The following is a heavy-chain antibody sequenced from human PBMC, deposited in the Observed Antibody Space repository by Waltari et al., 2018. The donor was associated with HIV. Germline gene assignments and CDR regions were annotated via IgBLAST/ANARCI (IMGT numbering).Heavy chain of an antibody. CDR3: AKGMKFYGP. D-gene: IGHD3-16*01. J-gene: IGHJ5*02. CDR2: LYFDGIS. Sequence: EVQLETTGGDLVLPGESLRLSCAVSCFSVLYNYITWIRQSPGSGLEWVSVLYFDGISHYSESVRGRFVVSRDSSKNTVFLHMNDLKLEDTALYFCAKGMKFYGPWGQGTQVTVSP. CDR1: CFSVLYNY. V-gene: IGHV3-53*05.